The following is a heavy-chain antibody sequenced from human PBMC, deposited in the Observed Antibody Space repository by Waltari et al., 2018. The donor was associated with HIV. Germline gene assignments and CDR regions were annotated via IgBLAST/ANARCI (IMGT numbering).Heavy chain of an antibody. D-gene: IGHD6-19*01. CDR3: TTDRGVAGNLRGGYYYGMDV. J-gene: IGHJ6*02. CDR2: IKSKTDGGTT. Sequence: EVQLVESGGGLVKPGGSLRLSCAASGFTFSNAWMSWVCQALGKGLEWVGRIKSKTDGGTTDYVAPVKGRVTIARDDSKNTLYLQMNSLKTEDTGVYYCTTDRGVAGNLRGGYYYGMDVWGQGTTVTVSS. CDR1: GFTFSNAW. V-gene: IGHV3-15*01.